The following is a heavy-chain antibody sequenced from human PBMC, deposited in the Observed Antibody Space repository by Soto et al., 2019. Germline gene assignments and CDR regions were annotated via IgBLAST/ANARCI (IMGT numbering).Heavy chain of an antibody. CDR1: GFTFSSYS. CDR3: ARVYYYDSSALFDA. J-gene: IGHJ5*02. D-gene: IGHD3-22*01. V-gene: IGHV3-48*02. Sequence: DVQLVESGGGLVQPGGSLRLSCAASGFTFSSYSMPWVRQAPGKWLEWVSYITRTSSSLYYADSLEGRFTISRDNAKNSLYLQMSSRRDEDTAVYYCARVYYYDSSALFDAWGQGTLVTASS. CDR2: ITRTSSSL.